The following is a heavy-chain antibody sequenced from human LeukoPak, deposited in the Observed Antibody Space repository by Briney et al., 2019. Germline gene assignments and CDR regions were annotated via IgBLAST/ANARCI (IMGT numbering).Heavy chain of an antibody. Sequence: SQTLSLTCTVSGGSISSGNYYWSWIRQPAGKGLEWIGRIFASGSTNYNPSLKSRVTISVDTSKSQFSLKLPSVTAADTAVYYCGRTWGYYFDYWGQGTLVTVSS. J-gene: IGHJ4*02. D-gene: IGHD3-16*01. CDR2: IFASGST. CDR1: GGSISSGNYY. V-gene: IGHV4-61*02. CDR3: GRTWGYYFDY.